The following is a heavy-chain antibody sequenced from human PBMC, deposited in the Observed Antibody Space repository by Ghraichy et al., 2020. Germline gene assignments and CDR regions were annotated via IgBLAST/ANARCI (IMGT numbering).Heavy chain of an antibody. CDR2: ISGSGGST. D-gene: IGHD2-15*01. J-gene: IGHJ4*02. CDR3: AKDRGCSGGSCYSGGCFDY. CDR1: GFTFSSYA. V-gene: IGHV3-23*01. Sequence: GETLNISCAASGFTFSSYAMSWVRQAPGKGLEWVSAISGSGGSTYYADSVKGRFTISRDNSKNTLYLQMTSLRAEATAVYYCAKDRGCSGGSCYSGGCFDYWGQGTLVTVSS.